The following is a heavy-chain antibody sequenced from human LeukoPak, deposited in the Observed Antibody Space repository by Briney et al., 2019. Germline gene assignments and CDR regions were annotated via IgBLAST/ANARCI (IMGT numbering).Heavy chain of an antibody. D-gene: IGHD3-22*01. CDR2: IWYDGSNK. CDR3: AGSYDTSGYFDY. V-gene: IGHV3-30*02. CDR1: GFTLSIYG. Sequence: GGSLRLSCAASGFTLSIYGMHWVRQAPGKGLEWVAFIWYDGSNKYYADSVKGRLTIARDNSKNTLYQQMNSLRAEDTAVYYCAGSYDTSGYFDYWGQGTLVTVSS. J-gene: IGHJ4*02.